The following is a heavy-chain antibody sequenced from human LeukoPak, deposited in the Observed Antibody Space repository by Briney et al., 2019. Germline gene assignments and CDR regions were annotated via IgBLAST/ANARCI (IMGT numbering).Heavy chain of an antibody. CDR2: IYYSGSA. D-gene: IGHD6-13*01. Sequence: SETLSLTCTVSGGSISSYYWSWIRQPPGKGLEWIGYIYYSGSANYNPSLKSRVTISVDTSKNQFSLKLSSVTAADTAVYYCARQQLSQLYYFDYWGQGTLVTVSS. J-gene: IGHJ4*02. CDR1: GGSISSYY. V-gene: IGHV4-59*01. CDR3: ARQQLSQLYYFDY.